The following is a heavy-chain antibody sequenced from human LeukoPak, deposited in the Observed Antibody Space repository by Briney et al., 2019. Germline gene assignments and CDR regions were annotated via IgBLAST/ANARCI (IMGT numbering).Heavy chain of an antibody. Sequence: SETLSLTCNVSGASISSHYWNWIRQPAGKGLEWIGRIYNTGSANYNPSLKSRVTMSLDTSRNQISLKLTSETAADTAVYYCARDHDSSGWHDYWGQGTLVTVSS. CDR3: ARDHDSSGWHDY. J-gene: IGHJ4*02. D-gene: IGHD6-19*01. CDR1: GASISSHY. V-gene: IGHV4-4*07. CDR2: IYNTGSA.